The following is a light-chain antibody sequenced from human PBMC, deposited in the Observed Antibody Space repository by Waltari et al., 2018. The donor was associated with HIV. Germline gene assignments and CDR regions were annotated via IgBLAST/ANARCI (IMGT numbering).Light chain of an antibody. CDR1: QDISNY. CDR2: DAS. J-gene: IGKJ4*01. Sequence: EIQMTQSSSSLSASVGDRVTITCQASQDISNYLNWYQQKPGKAPKVLIYDASTLETGVPSRSSGSGSGTDFTFTITSLQPEDFATYYCQQHDNFPLTFGGGTKVDIK. V-gene: IGKV1-33*01. CDR3: QQHDNFPLT.